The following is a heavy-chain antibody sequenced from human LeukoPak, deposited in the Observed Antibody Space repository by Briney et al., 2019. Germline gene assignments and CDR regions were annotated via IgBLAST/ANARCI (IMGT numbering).Heavy chain of an antibody. D-gene: IGHD4-17*01. CDR2: INWNGGST. CDR1: GLTFSDFY. V-gene: IGHV3-20*01. Sequence: GGSLRLSCAASGLTFSDFYFSWVRQAPGKGLEWVSGINWNGGSTGYADSVKGRFTISRDNAKNSLYLQMNSLRAEDTALYHCAREGGSMDYGDYKGAFDIWGQGTMVTVSS. CDR3: AREGGSMDYGDYKGAFDI. J-gene: IGHJ3*02.